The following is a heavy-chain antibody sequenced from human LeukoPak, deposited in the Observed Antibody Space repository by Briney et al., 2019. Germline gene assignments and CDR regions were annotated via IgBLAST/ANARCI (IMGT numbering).Heavy chain of an antibody. CDR3: ARASYYDSSGYPSYAFDI. J-gene: IGHJ3*02. V-gene: IGHV1-46*01. D-gene: IGHD3-22*01. CDR1: GYTFTSYY. Sequence: GASVKVSCKASGYTFTSYYMHWVRQAPGQGLEWMGIINPSGGSTSYAQKSQGRVTMTRDTSTSTVCMELSSLRSEDTAVYYCARASYYDSSGYPSYAFDIWGQGTMVTVSS. CDR2: INPSGGST.